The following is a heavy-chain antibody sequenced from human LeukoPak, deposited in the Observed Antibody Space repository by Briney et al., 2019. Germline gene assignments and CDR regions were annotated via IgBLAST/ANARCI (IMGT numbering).Heavy chain of an antibody. Sequence: SETLSLTCTVSGGSISSSSYYWGWIRQPPGKGLEWIGSIYYSGSTYYNPSLKSRVTISVDTSKNQFSLKLSSVTAADTAVYYCARQEYSSSPGNYYYYMDVWGKGTTVTVSS. D-gene: IGHD6-6*01. J-gene: IGHJ6*03. CDR2: IYYSGST. CDR1: GGSISSSSYY. CDR3: ARQEYSSSPGNYYYYMDV. V-gene: IGHV4-39*01.